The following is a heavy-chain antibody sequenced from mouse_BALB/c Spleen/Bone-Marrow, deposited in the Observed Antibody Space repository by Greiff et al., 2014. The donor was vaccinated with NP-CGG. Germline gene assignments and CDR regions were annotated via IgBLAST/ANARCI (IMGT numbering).Heavy chain of an antibody. CDR2: INPYNDGT. Sequence: VQLKESGPELVKPGASVKMSCKASGYTFTSYVMHWVRQRPGQGLEWIGYINPYNDGTKYNEKFKGKATLTSDKSSSTAYMELSSLTSEDSAVYYCARGGTSHFDYWGQGTTLTDSS. V-gene: IGHV1-14*01. CDR3: ARGGTSHFDY. CDR1: GYTFTSYV. J-gene: IGHJ2*01. D-gene: IGHD3-3*01.